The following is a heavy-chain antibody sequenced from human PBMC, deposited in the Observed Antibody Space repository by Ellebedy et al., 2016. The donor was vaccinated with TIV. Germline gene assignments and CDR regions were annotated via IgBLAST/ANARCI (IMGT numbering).Heavy chain of an antibody. D-gene: IGHD3-10*01. CDR1: GSTFDNFA. CDR3: AKDSGKYGWNSEY. Sequence: GESLTISCATSGSTFDNFAMRWFRQAPGKGLEWVSALTGSGDRTFYADSVKGRFTVSRDPSKKSLYLQMNSLRTEDTAIYYCAKDSGKYGWNSEYWGQGTQVTVSS. V-gene: IGHV3-23*01. J-gene: IGHJ4*02. CDR2: LTGSGDRT.